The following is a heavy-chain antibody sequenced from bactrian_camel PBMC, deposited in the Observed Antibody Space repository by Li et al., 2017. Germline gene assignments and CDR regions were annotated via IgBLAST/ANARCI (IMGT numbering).Heavy chain of an antibody. CDR2: LNTRSDTA. D-gene: IGHD6*01. J-gene: IGHJ4*01. CDR1: GCTYSSNC. CDR3: ALMRMCTYGATWYVDSEYTY. Sequence: HVQLVESGGGSVQAGGSLRLSCAASGCTYSSNCMGWFRQAPGKEREEVAHLNTRSDTAVYVDSVKGRFTISRDSAKETLYLQMNSLKPEDTAMYYCALMRMCTYGATWYVDSEYTYWGRGTQVTVS. V-gene: IGHV3S54*01.